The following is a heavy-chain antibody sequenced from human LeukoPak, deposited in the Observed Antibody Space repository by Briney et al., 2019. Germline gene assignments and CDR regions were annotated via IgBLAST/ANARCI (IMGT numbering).Heavy chain of an antibody. J-gene: IGHJ6*03. CDR2: IYYSGNT. V-gene: IGHV4-39*07. CDR3: ARDSTSYYYYYMDV. CDR1: NGSINSRGYY. D-gene: IGHD2-2*01. Sequence: SETLSLTCTVSNGSINSRGYYWGWIRQPPGKGLEWIGNIYYSGNTYYNPSLKSRITISVDTSQNLFSLKLSSVTAADTAVYYCARDSTSYYYYYMDVWGKGTTVTISS.